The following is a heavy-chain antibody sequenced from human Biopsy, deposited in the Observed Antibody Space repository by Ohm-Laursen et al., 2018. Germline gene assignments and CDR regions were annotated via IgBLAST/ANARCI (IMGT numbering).Heavy chain of an antibody. D-gene: IGHD3-10*01. CDR2: ISPYNGDT. CDR3: ARDRGYYYYYGMDV. V-gene: IGHV1-18*01. Sequence: SVKVSCKPSGYTFTNYGISWVRQAPGQGLEWMGWISPYNGDTDYAQKLQGRVTMTTDTSTSTAYMDLRSLRSDDTAVYYCARDRGYYYYYGMDVWGQGTTVTVSS. J-gene: IGHJ6*02. CDR1: GYTFTNYG.